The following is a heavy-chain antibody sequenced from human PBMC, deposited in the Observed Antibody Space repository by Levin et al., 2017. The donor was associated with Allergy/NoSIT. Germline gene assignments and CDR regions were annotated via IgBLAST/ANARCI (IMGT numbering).Heavy chain of an antibody. CDR1: GFTFSNYG. V-gene: IGHV3-30*18. J-gene: IGHJ4*02. Sequence: GGSLRLSCAASGFTFSNYGMHWVRRAPGKGLEWVAVIPYDENDRYYADSVKGRFTVSRDNSKNTLYLQMNSLRPEDTAVYYCAKEGWAARQKGFDYWGQGTLVTVSS. CDR3: AKEGWAARQKGFDY. D-gene: IGHD6-6*01. CDR2: IPYDENDR.